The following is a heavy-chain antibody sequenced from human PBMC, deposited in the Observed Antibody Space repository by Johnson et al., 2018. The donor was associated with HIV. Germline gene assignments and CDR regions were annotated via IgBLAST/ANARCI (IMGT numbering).Heavy chain of an antibody. J-gene: IGHJ3*02. CDR3: ARAVGTSWGVNDAFDI. V-gene: IGHV3-30*02. D-gene: IGHD3-16*01. Sequence: QVQLVESGGGVVQPGGSLRLSCAASGFTFSSYGMHWVRQAPGKGLEWVAFIRYEGSNKYYADSVKGRFTISRDNSKNTLYLQMNSLRAEDTAVYYCARAVGTSWGVNDAFDIWGQGTMVTVSS. CDR2: IRYEGSNK. CDR1: GFTFSSYG.